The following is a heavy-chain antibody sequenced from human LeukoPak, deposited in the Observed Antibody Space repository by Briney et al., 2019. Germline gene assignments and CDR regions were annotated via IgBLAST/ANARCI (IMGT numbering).Heavy chain of an antibody. CDR1: GFTFSSYW. CDR2: INTDGSST. Sequence: SGGSLRLPCAASGFTFSSYWMHWVRQAAGKGLVWVSRINTDGSSTSYADSVKGRFTISRDNAKNTLYLQMNSLRAEDTAGYYCAEGIGSYGFSYWGQGTLVTVSS. V-gene: IGHV3-74*01. D-gene: IGHD5-18*01. J-gene: IGHJ4*02. CDR3: AEGIGSYGFSY.